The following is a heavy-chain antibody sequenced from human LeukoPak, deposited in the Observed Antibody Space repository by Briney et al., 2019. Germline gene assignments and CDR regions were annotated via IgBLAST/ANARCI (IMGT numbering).Heavy chain of an antibody. CDR2: TRDDGSKN. CDR1: GFNFRNYG. CDR3: ARSLTAREYFQH. D-gene: IGHD6-6*01. Sequence: GGSLTLSCAASGFNFRNYGMHWVRQAPGKGLEWVAYTRDDGSKNWYGDSVKGRFTISRDNSKSTLYLQMNSLRGEDTAVYYCARSLTAREYFQHWGQGTLVTVSS. V-gene: IGHV3-30*02. J-gene: IGHJ1*01.